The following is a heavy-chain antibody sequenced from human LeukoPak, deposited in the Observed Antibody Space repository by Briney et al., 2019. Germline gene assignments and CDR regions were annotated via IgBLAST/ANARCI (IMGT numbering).Heavy chain of an antibody. CDR2: ISAYNGNT. V-gene: IGHV1-18*01. D-gene: IGHD3-10*01. Sequence: ASVKVSCKASGYTFTSYGISWVRQAPGQGLEWMGWISAYNGNTNYAQKLQGRVTMTTDTSTSTAYMELRSLRSDDTAVYYCARDDQKYYYGSGSYPWYFDYWGQGTLVTVSS. J-gene: IGHJ4*02. CDR1: GYTFTSYG. CDR3: ARDDQKYYYGSGSYPWYFDY.